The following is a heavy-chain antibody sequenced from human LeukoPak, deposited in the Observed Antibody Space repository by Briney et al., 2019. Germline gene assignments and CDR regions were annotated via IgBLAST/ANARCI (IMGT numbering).Heavy chain of an antibody. Sequence: PGGSLRLSCAASGFTFSDYYMSWIRQAPGKGLEWVSYISSSGSTIYYADSVKGRFTISRDNAKNSLYLQMNSLRAEDTAVYYCARIGVEMATILYFDYWGQGTLVTVSS. J-gene: IGHJ4*02. CDR1: GFTFSDYY. CDR2: ISSSGSTI. D-gene: IGHD5-24*01. CDR3: ARIGVEMATILYFDY. V-gene: IGHV3-11*01.